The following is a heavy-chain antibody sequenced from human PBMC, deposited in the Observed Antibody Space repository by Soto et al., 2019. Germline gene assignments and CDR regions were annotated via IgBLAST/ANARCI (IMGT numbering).Heavy chain of an antibody. D-gene: IGHD1-1*01. V-gene: IGHV1-18*01. Sequence: QVHLVQSGAEVKKPGASVKVSCKASGYTFTSYGITWVRQAPGQGLEWMGWISAHNGNRDYAQKLQGRVIVTRDTSTSTAYMELRSLRSDDTAVYYCARGRYGDYWGQGALVTVSS. J-gene: IGHJ4*02. CDR1: GYTFTSYG. CDR3: ARGRYGDY. CDR2: ISAHNGNR.